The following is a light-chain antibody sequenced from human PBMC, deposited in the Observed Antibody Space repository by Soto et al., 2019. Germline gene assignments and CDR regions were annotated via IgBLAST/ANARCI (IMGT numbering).Light chain of an antibody. Sequence: DIVMTQSPLSLPVTPGEPASISCRSSQSVNKAYLVWYQVKPGQAPRRLIYGASSRATGIPDRFSGRGFGTDFTLTISRLEPEDFAVYYCQHSGDCRWTFGQGTKVDVK. CDR1: QSVNKAY. CDR2: GAS. CDR3: QHSGDCRWT. V-gene: IGKV3-20*01. J-gene: IGKJ1*01.